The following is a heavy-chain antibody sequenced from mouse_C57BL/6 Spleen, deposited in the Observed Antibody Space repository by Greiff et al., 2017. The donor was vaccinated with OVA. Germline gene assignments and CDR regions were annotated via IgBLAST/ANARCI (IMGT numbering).Heavy chain of an antibody. J-gene: IGHJ1*03. D-gene: IGHD2-2*01. Sequence: QVHVKQPGAELVKPGASVKMSCKASGYTFTSYWITWVKQRPGQGLEWIGDIYPGSGSTNYNEKFKSKATLTVDTSSSTAYMQLSSLTSEDSAVYYCAKTMVTTDWYFDVWGTGTTVTVSS. CDR3: AKTMVTTDWYFDV. CDR1: GYTFTSYW. V-gene: IGHV1-55*01. CDR2: IYPGSGST.